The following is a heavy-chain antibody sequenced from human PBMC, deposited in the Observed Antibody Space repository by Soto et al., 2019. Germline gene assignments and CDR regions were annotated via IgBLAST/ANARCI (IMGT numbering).Heavy chain of an antibody. D-gene: IGHD1-1*01. J-gene: IGHJ6*02. CDR2: VYHTGGT. CDR1: SGPSTSYN. Sequence: QVQLQQSGPGLVKPSETLSLTCTVPSGPSTSYNWGWIRQPPGRGLEWIGYVYHTGGTSYNPSLTSRVTIPADTSTKHISLTLSSVTAADTAVYYCARQGIGYLHGLVDVWGQGTTVSVSS. V-gene: IGHV4-59*08. CDR3: ARQGIGYLHGLVDV.